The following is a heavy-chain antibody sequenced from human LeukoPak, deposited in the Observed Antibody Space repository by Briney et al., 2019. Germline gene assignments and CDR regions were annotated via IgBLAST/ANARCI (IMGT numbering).Heavy chain of an antibody. CDR1: GGTFSSYA. V-gene: IGHV1-69*04. CDR3: ARDLDYDSSGPFDY. CDR2: IIPILGIA. J-gene: IGHJ4*02. D-gene: IGHD3-22*01. Sequence: SVKVSCKASGGTFSSYAISWVRQAPGQGLEWTGRIIPILGIANYAQKFQGRVTITADKSTSTAYMELSSLRSEDTAVYYCARDLDYDSSGPFDYWGQGTLVTVSS.